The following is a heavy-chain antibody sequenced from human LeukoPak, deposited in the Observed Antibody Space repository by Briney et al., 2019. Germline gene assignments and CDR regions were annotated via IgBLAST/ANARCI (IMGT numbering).Heavy chain of an antibody. CDR1: GFTFKSYS. J-gene: IGHJ4*02. CDR3: ARGGSSILDY. D-gene: IGHD1-26*01. V-gene: IGHV3-21*01. Sequence: GGSLRLSCAASGFTFKSYSMNWVRQAPGKGLEWVSSISSSSRYIYYADSVKGRFSISRDNAKNSLYLQMNSLRAEDTAVYYCARGGSSILDYWGQGTLVTVSS. CDR2: ISSSSRYI.